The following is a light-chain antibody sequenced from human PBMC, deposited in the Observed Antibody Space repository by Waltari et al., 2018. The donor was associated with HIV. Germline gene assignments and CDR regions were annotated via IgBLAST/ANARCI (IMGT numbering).Light chain of an antibody. CDR1: QGIGKD. CDR3: LHDYIFPYT. V-gene: IGKV1-6*01. Sequence: ITCRASQGIGKDLSWYQQKPGKAPNLLIYAASILQSGVSSRFSGAGSATDFTLTISNLQPEDFATYFCLHDYIFPYTFGPGTKVEI. CDR2: AAS. J-gene: IGKJ2*01.